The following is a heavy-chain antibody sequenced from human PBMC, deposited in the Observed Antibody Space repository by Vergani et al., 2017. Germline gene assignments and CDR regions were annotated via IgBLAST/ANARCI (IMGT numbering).Heavy chain of an antibody. CDR2: ISSSSSYI. CDR3: ARDRRGHYGSGMKRYYYGMDV. J-gene: IGHJ6*02. CDR1: GFTFSSYS. Sequence: EVQLVESGGGLVKPGGSLRLSCAASGFTFSSYSMNWVRQAPGKGLEWVSSISSSSSYIYYADSVKGRFTISRDNAKNSLYLPMNSLRAEYTAVYYCARDRRGHYGSGMKRYYYGMDVWGQGTTVTVSS. D-gene: IGHD3-10*01. V-gene: IGHV3-21*01.